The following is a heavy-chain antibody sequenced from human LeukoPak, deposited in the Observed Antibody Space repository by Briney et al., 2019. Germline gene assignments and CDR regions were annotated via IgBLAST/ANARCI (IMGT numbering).Heavy chain of an antibody. J-gene: IGHJ4*02. D-gene: IGHD6-13*01. Sequence: GGSLRLSCTVSGFTFSSYSMNWVRQAPGKGLEWVSYIRSSSTTTYYADSVKGRFTISRDNAKNSLYLQMNSLRAEDTAVYYCARVGQQLADYWGQGTLVTVSS. CDR1: GFTFSSYS. CDR2: IRSSSTTT. CDR3: ARVGQQLADY. V-gene: IGHV3-48*04.